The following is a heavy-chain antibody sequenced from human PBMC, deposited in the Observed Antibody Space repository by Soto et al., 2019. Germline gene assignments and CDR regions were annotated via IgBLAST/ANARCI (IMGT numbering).Heavy chain of an antibody. CDR2: ILYIGGS. D-gene: IGHD2-15*01. J-gene: IGHJ4*02. CDR1: GVSISRGGYY. Sequence: SETLSLTCSVSGVSISRGGYYWTWIRQHPGKGLEWIGHILYIGGSNYNPTLESRATISLDTSKNQFSLRLTSVTAADTAVYYCARATVALRPDHDYWGQGALVTVSS. CDR3: ARATVALRPDHDY. V-gene: IGHV4-31*03.